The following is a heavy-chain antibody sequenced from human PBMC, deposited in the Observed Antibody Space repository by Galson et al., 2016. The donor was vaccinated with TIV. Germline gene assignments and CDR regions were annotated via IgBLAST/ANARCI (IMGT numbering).Heavy chain of an antibody. D-gene: IGHD4-17*01. CDR2: IKTKVDGRTA. Sequence: SLRLSCAASGFIFDNAWMSWVRQAPGKGLEWVGRIKTKVDGRTADYAAPVNGRFTISRDDSKNTLYLQMNSLKTEDTATYYCATHYGDYWGYYFDYWGQGTLVTASS. J-gene: IGHJ4*02. CDR1: GFIFDNAW. V-gene: IGHV3-15*01. CDR3: ATHYGDYWGYYFDY.